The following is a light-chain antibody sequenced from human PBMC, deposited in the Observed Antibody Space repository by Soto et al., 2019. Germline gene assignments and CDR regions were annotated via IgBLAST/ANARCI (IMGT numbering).Light chain of an antibody. J-gene: IGKJ1*01. CDR2: WAS. CDR3: QQYYTTPRT. Sequence: VVTKSPDCLAVSLGERATINCRSSQTVLDSSNNKDYLSWYQQKAGQPPKLLIYWASTRDFWVPDRFSGSGSGTDFTLTISSLQAADVAVYYCQQYYTTPRTFGQGTKVDIK. V-gene: IGKV4-1*01. CDR1: QTVLDSSNNKDY.